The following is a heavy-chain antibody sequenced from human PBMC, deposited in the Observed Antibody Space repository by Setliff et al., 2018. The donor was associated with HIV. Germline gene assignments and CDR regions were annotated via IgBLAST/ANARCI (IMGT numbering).Heavy chain of an antibody. CDR1: GFTLSTYG. Sequence: PGGSLRLSCAASGFTLSTYGMYWVRQATGKGLEWVSAIGTAGDTYYADSVRGRFTISRDNSKNTLYLEMNSLRVEDTAVYYCVRSFQGGCFDSWGQGTQVTVSS. J-gene: IGHJ4*03. V-gene: IGHV3-13*01. CDR2: IGTAGDT. CDR3: VRSFQGGCFDS.